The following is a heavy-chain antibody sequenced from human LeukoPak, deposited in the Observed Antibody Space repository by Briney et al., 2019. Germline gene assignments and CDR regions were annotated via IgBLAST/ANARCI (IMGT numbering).Heavy chain of an antibody. Sequence: SETLSLTCTVSGGSISSYYWSRIRQPPGKGLEWIGYIYYSGSTNYNPSLKSRVTISVDTSKNQFSLKLSSVTAADTAVYYCARGRGGGYFDWLPLMFDPWGQGTLVTVSS. CDR3: ARGRGGGYFDWLPLMFDP. J-gene: IGHJ5*02. CDR1: GGSISSYY. V-gene: IGHV4-59*01. D-gene: IGHD3-9*01. CDR2: IYYSGST.